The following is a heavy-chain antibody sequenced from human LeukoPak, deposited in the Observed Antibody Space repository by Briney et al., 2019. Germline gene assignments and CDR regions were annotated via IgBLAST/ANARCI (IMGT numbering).Heavy chain of an antibody. Sequence: SETLSLTCTVSGGSISSSSYYWGWIRQPPGKGLEWIGSIYYSGSTYYNPSLKSRVTISVDTSKNQFSLKLSSVTAADTAVYYCARLGPPDYWGQGTLVTVSS. CDR3: ARLGPPDY. J-gene: IGHJ4*02. CDR2: IYYSGST. CDR1: GGSISSSSYY. V-gene: IGHV4-39*01.